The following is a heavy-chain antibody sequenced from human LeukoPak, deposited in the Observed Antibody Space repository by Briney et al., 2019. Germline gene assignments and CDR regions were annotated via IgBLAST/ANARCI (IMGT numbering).Heavy chain of an antibody. CDR2: INPNSGGT. D-gene: IGHD6-13*01. V-gene: IGHV1-2*02. Sequence: ASVKVSCTASGYTFTPYYMHWVRQAPGQGLEWLGWINPNSGGTNYAQKFQGRVTMTRDTSITTAYMELSRLSSDDTAVYYCASSVSSRWAIIDYWGQGTLVTVSS. J-gene: IGHJ4*02. CDR1: GYTFTPYY. CDR3: ASSVSSRWAIIDY.